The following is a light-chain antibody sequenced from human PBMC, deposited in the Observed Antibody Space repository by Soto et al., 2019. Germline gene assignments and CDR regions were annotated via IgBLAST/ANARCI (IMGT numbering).Light chain of an antibody. J-gene: IGKJ5*01. CDR2: WAS. V-gene: IGKV4-1*01. CDR3: QQQSSTTLA. Sequence: DIVMTQSPDSLAVSLGERATINCKSSQSVLYTSDNKNYLAWYQQKPGQPPKLLIYWASTRESGVPDRFGGSGCGADFSLTISSLQSEGVAVYYCQQQSSTTLAVGQGTRLEIK. CDR1: QSVLYTSDNKNY.